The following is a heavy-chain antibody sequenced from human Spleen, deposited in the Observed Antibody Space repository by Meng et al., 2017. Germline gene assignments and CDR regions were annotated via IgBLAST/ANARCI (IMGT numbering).Heavy chain of an antibody. Sequence: GGSLRLSCTASGFTFGDYAMSWFRQAPGKGLEWVAFIRSKAYGGTTEYAASVKGSFTISRDDSKSIAYLQMNSLKTEDTAVYYCTRAFKDTKYCFDYWGQGTLVTVSS. D-gene: IGHD2-2*01. CDR2: IRSKAYGGTT. CDR1: GFTFGDYA. V-gene: IGHV3-49*03. J-gene: IGHJ4*02. CDR3: TRAFKDTKYCFDY.